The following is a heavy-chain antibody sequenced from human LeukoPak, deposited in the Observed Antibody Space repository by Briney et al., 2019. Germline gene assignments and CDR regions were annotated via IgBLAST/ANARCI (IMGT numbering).Heavy chain of an antibody. J-gene: IGHJ4*02. CDR3: ARQRLYGALNFFDY. CDR2: IYYSGST. D-gene: IGHD4-17*01. CDR1: GGSISSYY. Sequence: SETLSLTCTVSGGSISSYYGSWIRQPPGKGLEWIGYIYYSGSTNYNPSLKSRVTISVDTSKNQFSLKLSSVTAADTAVYYWARQRLYGALNFFDYWGQGTLVTVSS. V-gene: IGHV4-59*01.